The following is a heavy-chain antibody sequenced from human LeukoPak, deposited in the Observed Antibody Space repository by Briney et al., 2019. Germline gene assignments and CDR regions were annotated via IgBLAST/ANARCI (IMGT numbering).Heavy chain of an antibody. CDR2: INWNGGNI. D-gene: IGHD6-6*01. CDR3: ARDRYSSSPGWYFDL. V-gene: IGHV3-9*01. J-gene: IGHJ2*01. Sequence: GGSLRLSCAASGFTFDDYAMHWVRQAPGKGLEWVSGINWNGGNIGYADSVKGRFTISRDNANNSLYLQMNSLRAEDTAVYYCARDRYSSSPGWYFDLWGRGTLVTVSS. CDR1: GFTFDDYA.